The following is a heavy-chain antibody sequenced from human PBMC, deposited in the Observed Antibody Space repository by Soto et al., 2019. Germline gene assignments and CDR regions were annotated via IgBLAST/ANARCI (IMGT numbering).Heavy chain of an antibody. CDR3: ARSRGSSSWYYYGMDV. CDR2: INPSGGST. D-gene: IGHD6-13*01. Sequence: ASVKVSCKASGYTFTSYYMHWVRQAPGQGLEWMGIINPSGGSTSYAQKFQGRVTMTRDTSKSTVYMELSRLRSEDTAVYYCARSRGSSSWYYYGMDVWGQGTKVTGS. CDR1: GYTFTSYY. J-gene: IGHJ6*02. V-gene: IGHV1-46*01.